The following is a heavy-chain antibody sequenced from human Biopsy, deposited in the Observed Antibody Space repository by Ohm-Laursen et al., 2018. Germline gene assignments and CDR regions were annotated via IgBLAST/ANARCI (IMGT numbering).Heavy chain of an antibody. J-gene: IGHJ5*02. CDR1: GGSIISYY. CDR2: IFYSGIT. Sequence: LSLTCSVSGGSIISYYWAWIRQPPGKGLESIGSIFYSGITYYNPSLQSRVTMSVDTSKNQFSLNLTSVTAADTAVYYCARHPTGFWFDPWGQGTLVIVSS. V-gene: IGHV4-39*01. CDR3: ARHPTGFWFDP.